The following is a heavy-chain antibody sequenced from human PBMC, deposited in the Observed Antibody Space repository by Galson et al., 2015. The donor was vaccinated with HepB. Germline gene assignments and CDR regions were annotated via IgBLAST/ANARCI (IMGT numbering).Heavy chain of an antibody. CDR2: ISGYNGDT. V-gene: IGHV1-18*01. D-gene: IGHD2-21*01. CDR1: GYTFTDYG. CDR3: ARGNVVVAHCGDDCHSDSFDI. J-gene: IGHJ3*02. Sequence: SVKVSCKASGYTFTDYGFSWVRQAPGQGLEWLGWISGYNGDTNYAQKFQDRVTMTTQTSTNTAYMELRSLRSDDTAVYYCARGNVVVAHCGDDCHSDSFDIWGQGTMVTVSS.